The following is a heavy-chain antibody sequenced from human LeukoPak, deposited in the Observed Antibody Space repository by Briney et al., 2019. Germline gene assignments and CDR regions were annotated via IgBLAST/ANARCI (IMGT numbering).Heavy chain of an antibody. CDR1: GYTFTGYY. CDR3: ARVSGGVSYQYYYYYMDV. Sequence: GASVKVSCKASGYTFTGYYMHWVRQAPGQGLEWMGWISAYNGNTNYAQKLQGRVTMTTDTSTSTAYMEMRSLRSDDTAVYYCARVSGGVSYQYYYYYMDVWDKGTTVTISS. V-gene: IGHV1-18*04. J-gene: IGHJ6*03. D-gene: IGHD2-8*02. CDR2: ISAYNGNT.